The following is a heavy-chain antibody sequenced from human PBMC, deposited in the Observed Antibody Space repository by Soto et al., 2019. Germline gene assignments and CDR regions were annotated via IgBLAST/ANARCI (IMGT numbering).Heavy chain of an antibody. CDR1: GFTFSSYW. D-gene: IGHD3-3*01. Sequence: GGSLRLSCAASGFTFSSYWMSWVRQAPGKGLEWVANIKQDGSEKYYVDSVEGRFTISRDNAKNSLYLQMNSLRAEDTAVYYCARGTASRITIFGVVPCDAFDIWGQGTMVTVSS. CDR3: ARGTASRITIFGVVPCDAFDI. V-gene: IGHV3-7*01. CDR2: IKQDGSEK. J-gene: IGHJ3*02.